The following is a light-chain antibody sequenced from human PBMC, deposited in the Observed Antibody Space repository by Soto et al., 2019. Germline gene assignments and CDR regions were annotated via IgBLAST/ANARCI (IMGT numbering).Light chain of an antibody. V-gene: IGKV3D-20*02. CDR1: QTVTRSY. CDR3: QQRSNWPIT. CDR2: GAS. J-gene: IGKJ5*01. Sequence: EIVVPQAPGTLSLSPGERATLSCRASQTVTRSYLAWYQQKPGQAPRLLIYGASTRATGIPARFSGSGSGTDFTLTISRLEPEDFAVYYCQQRSNWPITFGQGTRLEIK.